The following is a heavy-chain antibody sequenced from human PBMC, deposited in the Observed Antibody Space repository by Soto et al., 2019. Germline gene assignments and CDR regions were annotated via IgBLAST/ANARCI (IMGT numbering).Heavy chain of an antibody. CDR2: IDWDDDK. Sequence: SGPTLVNPTQTLTLTCTFSGFSLSTSGMCVSWIRQPPGKALEWLALIDWDDDKYYSTSLKTRLTISKDTSKNQVVLTMTNMDPVDTATYYCARISSGGSYLTAFDIWGQGTMVTVSS. V-gene: IGHV2-70*01. J-gene: IGHJ3*02. CDR1: GFSLSTSGMC. D-gene: IGHD1-26*01. CDR3: ARISSGGSYLTAFDI.